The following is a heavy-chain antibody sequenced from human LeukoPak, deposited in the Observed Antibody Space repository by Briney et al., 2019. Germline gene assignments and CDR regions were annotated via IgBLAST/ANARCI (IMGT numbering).Heavy chain of an antibody. Sequence: SGPAPVKPTQTLTLTCTFSGFSLSTSGMCVSWIRQPPGKALEWLARIDWDDDKYYSTSLKTRLTISMDTSKNQVVLTMTNMDPVDTATYYCARTPPVAAAGSFDYWGQGTLVTVSS. V-gene: IGHV2-70*11. CDR3: ARTPPVAAAGSFDY. CDR1: GFSLSTSGMC. D-gene: IGHD6-13*01. J-gene: IGHJ4*02. CDR2: IDWDDDK.